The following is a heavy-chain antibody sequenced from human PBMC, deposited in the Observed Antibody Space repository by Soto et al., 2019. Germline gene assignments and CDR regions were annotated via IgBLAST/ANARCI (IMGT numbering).Heavy chain of an antibody. CDR2: ISSSSSYI. J-gene: IGHJ3*02. Sequence: GGSLRLSCAASGFTFSSYSMNWVRQAPGKGLEWVSSISSSSSYIYYADSVKGRFTISRDNAKNSLYLQMNSLRAEDTAVYYCATIEAGIAAAPDAFDIWGQGTMVTVSS. CDR1: GFTFSSYS. CDR3: ATIEAGIAAAPDAFDI. D-gene: IGHD6-13*01. V-gene: IGHV3-21*01.